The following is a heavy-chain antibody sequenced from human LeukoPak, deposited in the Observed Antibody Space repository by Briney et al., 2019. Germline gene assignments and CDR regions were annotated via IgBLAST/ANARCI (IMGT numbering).Heavy chain of an antibody. J-gene: IGHJ5*02. V-gene: IGHV1-69*01. CDR3: ARGQIVVVPAAMGYGWFDP. Sequence: SVTVSFTCSGGTFCSYAISWVRQAPGQGIEWMGGSIPIFGTANYAQKFQGRVTIIADESTSTAYMELSSLRSEDTAVYCCARGQIVVVPAAMGYGWFDPWGQGTLVTVSS. CDR1: GGTFCSYA. CDR2: SIPIFGTA. D-gene: IGHD2-2*01.